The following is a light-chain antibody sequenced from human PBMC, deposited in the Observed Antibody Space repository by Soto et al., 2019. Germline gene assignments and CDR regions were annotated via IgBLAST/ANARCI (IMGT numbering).Light chain of an antibody. Sequence: QSALTQPASVSGSPGQSITISCTGTSSDVGGYNYVSWYQQHPGKAPKLMIYEVSNRPSGLFNRFSGSKSGNTASLTISGLQAEDEADYYCSSYTSSRAYVFGIGTKLTVL. J-gene: IGLJ1*01. V-gene: IGLV2-14*01. CDR3: SSYTSSRAYV. CDR2: EVS. CDR1: SSDVGGYNY.